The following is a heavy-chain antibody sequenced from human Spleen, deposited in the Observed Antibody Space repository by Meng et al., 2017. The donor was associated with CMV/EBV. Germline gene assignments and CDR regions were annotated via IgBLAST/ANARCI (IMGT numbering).Heavy chain of an antibody. J-gene: IGHJ5*02. Sequence: QVQLVQSGAEVKQPVASVKVACKASGYTFTGYYMHWVRQAPGQGLEWMGWINPNSGGTNYAQKFQGRVTMTRDTSISTAYMELSRLRSDDTAVYYCARDSYYYDSSAPGAPWGQGTLVTVSS. CDR3: ARDSYYYDSSAPGAP. V-gene: IGHV1-2*02. CDR1: GYTFTGYY. D-gene: IGHD3-22*01. CDR2: INPNSGGT.